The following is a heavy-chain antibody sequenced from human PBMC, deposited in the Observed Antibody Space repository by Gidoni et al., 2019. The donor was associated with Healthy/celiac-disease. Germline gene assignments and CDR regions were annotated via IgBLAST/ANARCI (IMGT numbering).Heavy chain of an antibody. CDR1: GFTFSSYA. CDR2: ISSNGGST. J-gene: IGHJ4*02. CDR3: VKDLGQWLVQGVFDY. D-gene: IGHD6-19*01. V-gene: IGHV3-64D*09. Sequence: EVQLVESGGGLVQPVGSLRLSGSASGFTFSSYAMHWVRQAPGKGLEYVSAISSNGGSTYYADSVKGRFTISRDNSKNTLYLQMSSLRAEDTAVYYCVKDLGQWLVQGVFDYWGQGTLVTVSS.